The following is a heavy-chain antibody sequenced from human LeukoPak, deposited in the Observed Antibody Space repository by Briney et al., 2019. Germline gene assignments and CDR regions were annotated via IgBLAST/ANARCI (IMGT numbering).Heavy chain of an antibody. J-gene: IGHJ4*02. V-gene: IGHV3-20*04. D-gene: IGHD6-13*01. CDR1: GFTFDDYG. CDR2: INWSGGST. CDR3: ARLGIAAAGRPFDY. Sequence: PGGSLRLSCAASGFTFDDYGMSWVRQAPGKGLEWVSGINWSGGSTGYADSVKGRFTISRDNAKNSLYLQMNSLRAEDTALYCCARLGIAAAGRPFDYWGQGTLVTVSS.